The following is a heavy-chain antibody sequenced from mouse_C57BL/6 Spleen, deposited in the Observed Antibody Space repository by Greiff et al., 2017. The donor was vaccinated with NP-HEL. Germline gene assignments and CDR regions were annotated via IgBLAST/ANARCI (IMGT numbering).Heavy chain of an antibody. J-gene: IGHJ3*01. D-gene: IGHD2-3*01. CDR1: GYTFTSYW. Sequence: QVQLQQPGAELVKPGASVKLSCKASGYTFTSYWMHWVKQRPGRGLEWIGRIDPNSGGTKYNEKFKRKAKRTGDKTTSKEYMQLSSLTSEDSAVYYCAIYDGYYPFDYWGQGTLVTVSA. CDR3: AIYDGYYPFDY. CDR2: IDPNSGGT. V-gene: IGHV1-72*01.